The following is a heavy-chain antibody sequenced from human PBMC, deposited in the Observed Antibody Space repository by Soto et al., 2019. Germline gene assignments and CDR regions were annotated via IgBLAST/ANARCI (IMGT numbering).Heavy chain of an antibody. V-gene: IGHV3-21*01. Sequence: GGSLRLSCAASGFTFSSYSMNWVRQAPGKGLEWVSSISSSSSYIYYADSVKGRFTISRDNAKNSLYLQMNSLRAEDTAVYYCASFLGRIAVAGTDYYYYGMDVWGQGPTVTVSS. CDR2: ISSSSSYI. CDR1: GFTFSSYS. D-gene: IGHD6-19*01. J-gene: IGHJ6*02. CDR3: ASFLGRIAVAGTDYYYYGMDV.